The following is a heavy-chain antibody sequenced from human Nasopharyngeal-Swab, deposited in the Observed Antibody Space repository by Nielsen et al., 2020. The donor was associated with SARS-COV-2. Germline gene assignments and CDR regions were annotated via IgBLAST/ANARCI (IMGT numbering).Heavy chain of an antibody. CDR2: INHSGST. CDR1: GGSFSGYY. D-gene: IGHD3-9*01. V-gene: IGHV4-34*01. CDR3: ARGRYYDILTGYYYFDY. J-gene: IGHJ4*02. Sequence: SETLSLTCAVSGGSFSGYYWSWIRQPPGKGLEWIGEINHSGSTNYNPSLKSRVTISVDTSKNQFPLKLSSVTAADTAVYYCARGRYYDILTGYYYFDYWGQGTLVTVSS.